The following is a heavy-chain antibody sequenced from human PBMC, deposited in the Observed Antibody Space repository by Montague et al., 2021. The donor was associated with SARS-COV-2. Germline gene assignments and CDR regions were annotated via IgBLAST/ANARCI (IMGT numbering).Heavy chain of an antibody. CDR1: GFTVSSNY. CDR3: AREKDTSGYILRY. J-gene: IGHJ4*02. CDR2: IYKDGRT. V-gene: IGHV3-53*01. Sequence: SLRLSCAASGFTVSSNYMTWVRQAPGKGLEWVSVIYKDGRTYYADSVKGRFTASRDNPKNTLYLQMHSLRAEDTAVYYCAREKDTSGYILRYWGQGTLVTVSS. D-gene: IGHD3-9*01.